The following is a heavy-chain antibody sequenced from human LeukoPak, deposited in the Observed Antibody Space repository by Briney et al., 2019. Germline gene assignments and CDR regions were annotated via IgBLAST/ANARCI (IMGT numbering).Heavy chain of an antibody. CDR1: GGSISSGGYY. V-gene: IGHV4-31*03. Sequence: KSSETLSLTCTVSGGSISSGGYYWSWIRQHPGKGLEWIGHIYYSGSTYYIPSLQSRINISVDTSKNQFSLKLSSVTAADTAVYYCAGDKFDFWSGQFSSSSGMDVWGQGTTVTVSS. CDR2: IYYSGST. CDR3: AGDKFDFWSGQFSSSSGMDV. D-gene: IGHD3-3*01. J-gene: IGHJ6*02.